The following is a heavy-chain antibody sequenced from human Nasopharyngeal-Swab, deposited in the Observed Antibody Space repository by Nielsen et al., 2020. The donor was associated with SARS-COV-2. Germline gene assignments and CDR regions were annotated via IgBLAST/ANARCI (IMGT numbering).Heavy chain of an antibody. J-gene: IGHJ4*02. CDR2: IYPGDSDT. Sequence: GESLQISWECCGYSFTSYWIGWVRQMPGKGLEWMGVIYPGDSDTRYSPSFQGQVTISADKSISTAYLQWSSLKASDTAMYYCSRGNYNPDYWGQGTLVTVSS. V-gene: IGHV5-51*01. CDR1: GYSFTSYW. D-gene: IGHD1-26*01. CDR3: SRGNYNPDY.